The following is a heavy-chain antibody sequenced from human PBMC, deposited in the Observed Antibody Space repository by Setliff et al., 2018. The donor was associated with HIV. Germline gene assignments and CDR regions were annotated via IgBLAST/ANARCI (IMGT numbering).Heavy chain of an antibody. CDR2: INPNSGGT. Sequence: ASVKVSCKATGYTFTGYYLHWVRQAPGQGLGWMGCINPNSGGTNYAQNFQGRVTMTRDTSISTASMEVRDLRSDDTAVYYCARETDRIVGGAWGQGTLVTVSS. D-gene: IGHD1-26*01. CDR3: ARETDRIVGGA. J-gene: IGHJ5*02. V-gene: IGHV1-2*02. CDR1: GYTFTGYY.